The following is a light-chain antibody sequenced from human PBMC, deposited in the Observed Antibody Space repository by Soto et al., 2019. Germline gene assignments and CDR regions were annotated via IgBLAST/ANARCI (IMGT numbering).Light chain of an antibody. V-gene: IGKV1-33*01. CDR1: QDINIY. J-gene: IGKJ4*01. Sequence: DIQMTQSPSSLSASIGDSVTISCQASQDINIYLNWYQQKPGTAPKLLIYDASNLQTGVPSRFSASGSGTRFTFTITSLQPVDIATYFCQQFDNLPLTFGGGTKVEIK. CDR2: DAS. CDR3: QQFDNLPLT.